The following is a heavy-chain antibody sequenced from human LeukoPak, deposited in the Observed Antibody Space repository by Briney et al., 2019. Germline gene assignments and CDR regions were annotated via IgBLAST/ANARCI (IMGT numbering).Heavy chain of an antibody. Sequence: QTGGSLRLSCAASGFTFSSYAMNWVRQAPGKGLEWVSAISVSGGSTYYADSVKGRFTISRDNSKNTLYLQMNSLRAEDTAVYYCVKDVRSPLPPGIDYWGQGTLVTVSS. CDR1: GFTFSSYA. J-gene: IGHJ4*02. V-gene: IGHV3-23*01. CDR3: VKDVRSPLPPGIDY. D-gene: IGHD3-16*02. CDR2: ISVSGGST.